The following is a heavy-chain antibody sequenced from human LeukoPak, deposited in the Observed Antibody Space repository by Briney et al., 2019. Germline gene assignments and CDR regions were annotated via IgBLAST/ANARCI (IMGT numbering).Heavy chain of an antibody. Sequence: GSSVKVSCKASGGTFSSYAISWVRQAPGQGLEWMGGIIPIFGTANYAQKFQGRVTITADESTSTAYMELSSLRSEDTAVYYCASGEVVPAAGYYYGMDVWGQGTTVTVSS. CDR2: IIPIFGTA. V-gene: IGHV1-69*01. D-gene: IGHD2-2*01. CDR1: GGTFSSYA. J-gene: IGHJ6*02. CDR3: ASGEVVPAAGYYYGMDV.